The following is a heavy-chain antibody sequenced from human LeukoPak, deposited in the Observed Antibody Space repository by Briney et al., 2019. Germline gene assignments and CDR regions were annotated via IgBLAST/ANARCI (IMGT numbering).Heavy chain of an antibody. V-gene: IGHV3-21*01. J-gene: IGHJ6*02. CDR1: GFTFSAFG. CDR2: ISSSSSYI. CDR3: ARSLYCSGGSCYYYYYGMDV. D-gene: IGHD2-15*01. Sequence: GGSLRLSCAASGFTFSAFGMNWVRQAPGKGLEWVSSISSSSSYIYYADSVKGRFTISRDNAKNSLYLQMNSLRAEDTAVYYCARSLYCSGGSCYYYYYGMDVWGQGTTVTVSS.